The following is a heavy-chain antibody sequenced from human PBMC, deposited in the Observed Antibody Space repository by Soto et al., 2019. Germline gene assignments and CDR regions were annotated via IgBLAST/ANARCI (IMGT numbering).Heavy chain of an antibody. CDR1: GFTFSSYG. V-gene: IGHV3-33*01. D-gene: IGHD3-9*01. CDR2: IWFDGSNK. Sequence: QVQLVESGGSVVQPGRSLRLSCAASGFTFSSYGMHWVRQAPGKGLEWVAVIWFDGSNKYYADSVKGRFTISRDNSKNTLYRQMNSLRAEDTAVYYCARVFDTYYFDSWGQGTLVTVSS. CDR3: ARVFDTYYFDS. J-gene: IGHJ4*02.